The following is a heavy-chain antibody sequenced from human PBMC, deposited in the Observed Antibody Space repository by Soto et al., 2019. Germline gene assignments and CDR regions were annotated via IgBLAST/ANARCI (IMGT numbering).Heavy chain of an antibody. J-gene: IGHJ6*02. CDR3: ARDPFSNYLSSYGMDV. D-gene: IGHD2-2*01. CDR2: INPNSGGT. Sequence: GASVKVSCKASGYTFTGYYMHWVRQAPGQGLEWMGWINPNSGGTNYAQKFQGWVTMTRDTSISTAYMELSRLRSDDTAVYYCARDPFSNYLSSYGMDVWGQGTTVTVSS. V-gene: IGHV1-2*04. CDR1: GYTFTGYY.